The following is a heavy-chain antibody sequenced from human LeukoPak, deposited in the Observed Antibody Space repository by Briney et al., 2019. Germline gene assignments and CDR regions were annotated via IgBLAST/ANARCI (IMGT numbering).Heavy chain of an antibody. J-gene: IGHJ3*02. V-gene: IGHV3-21*01. D-gene: IGHD3-10*02. CDR3: ATSPAVWGVTPNAFDI. Sequence: NPGGSLRLSCAASGFTFSSYSMNWVRQAPPKGLEWVSSISISSSYIYYADSAKGRFTISRDNAKNSLHLHMNGLRAEDAAVYDCATSPAVWGVTPNAFDIWGQGTMVTVSS. CDR2: ISISSSYI. CDR1: GFTFSSYS.